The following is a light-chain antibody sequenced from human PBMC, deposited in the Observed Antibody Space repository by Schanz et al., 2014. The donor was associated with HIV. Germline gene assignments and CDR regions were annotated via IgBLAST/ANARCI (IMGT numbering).Light chain of an antibody. CDR2: GAS. CDR3: QRYTNVLPFT. V-gene: IGKV1-27*01. CDR1: QSIRNY. J-gene: IGKJ3*01. Sequence: DIQMTQSPSYLSASVGDRVTITCRASQSIRNYLAWYQQRPGRAPNLLIYGASTLHSGVPSRFSGSGSGTTFTLTIASLQPEDVATYYCQRYTNVLPFTFGPGTKVDIK.